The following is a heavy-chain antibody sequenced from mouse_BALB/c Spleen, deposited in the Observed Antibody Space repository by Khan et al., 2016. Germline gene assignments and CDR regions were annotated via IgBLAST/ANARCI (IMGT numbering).Heavy chain of an antibody. D-gene: IGHD2-10*02. Sequence: QIPLVQAGPELKKPGETVKISCKASGYTFTNYGVHWVKQAPGKGLKWMGWINTNTGAPTYAEEFKGRFAFSLETSASTAFLQIDNLKNEDTATXFCARWYGNYALDYWGQGTSVTVSS. J-gene: IGHJ4*01. CDR1: GYTFTNYG. CDR3: ARWYGNYALDY. CDR2: INTNTGAP. V-gene: IGHV9-3*02.